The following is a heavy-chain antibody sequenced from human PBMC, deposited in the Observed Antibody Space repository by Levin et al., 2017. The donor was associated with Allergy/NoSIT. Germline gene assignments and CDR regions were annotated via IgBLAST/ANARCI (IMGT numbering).Heavy chain of an antibody. D-gene: IGHD1-26*01. CDR1: GGSISSGGYS. J-gene: IGHJ4*02. Sequence: SETLSLTCAVSGGSISSGGYSWSWIRQPPGKGLEWIGYIYHSGSTYYNPSLKSRVTISVDRSKNQFSLKLSSVTAADTAVYYCASVSGSYYFDYWGQGTLVTVSS. CDR2: IYHSGST. CDR3: ASVSGSYYFDY. V-gene: IGHV4-30-2*01.